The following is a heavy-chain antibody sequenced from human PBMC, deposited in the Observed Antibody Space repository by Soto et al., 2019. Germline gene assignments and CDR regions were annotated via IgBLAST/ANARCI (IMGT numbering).Heavy chain of an antibody. J-gene: IGHJ4*02. V-gene: IGHV3-21*01. Sequence: EVQLVESGGGLVKPGGSLRLSCAASGFTFSSYSMNWVRQAPWKGLEWVSSISSSSSYIYYADSVKGRFTISRDNAKNSLYLQMNSLRAEDTAVYYCARVTVTTITTNDYWGQGTLVTVSS. CDR3: ARVTVTTITTNDY. CDR1: GFTFSSYS. D-gene: IGHD4-17*01. CDR2: ISSSSSYI.